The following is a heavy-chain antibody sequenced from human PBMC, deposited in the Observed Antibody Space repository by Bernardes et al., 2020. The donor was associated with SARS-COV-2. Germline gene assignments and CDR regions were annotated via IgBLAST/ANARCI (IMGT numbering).Heavy chain of an antibody. CDR3: AKLSDIVATIVDY. V-gene: IGHV3-9*01. CDR1: GFTFDDYA. D-gene: IGHD5-12*01. Sequence: GGSLRLSCAASGFTFDDYAMHWVRQAPGKGLEWVSGISWNSGSIGYADSVKGRFTISRDNAKNSLYLQMNSLRAEDTALYYCAKLSDIVATIVDYWGQGTLVTVSS. CDR2: ISWNSGSI. J-gene: IGHJ4*02.